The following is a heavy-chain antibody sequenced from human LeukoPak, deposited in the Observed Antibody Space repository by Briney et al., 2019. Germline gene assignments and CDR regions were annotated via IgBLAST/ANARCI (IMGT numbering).Heavy chain of an antibody. D-gene: IGHD3-10*01. V-gene: IGHV6-1*01. CDR3: ARGAVRGGTNFDY. CDR2: AYYRSKWYI. Sequence: SQTLSLTCAISGDSVSGSPAVWNWIRQSPSRGLEWLGRAYYRSKWYIGYAVSVNGRITITPDTSKNQFSLQLNSVTPEDTAVYYCARGAVRGGTNFDYWGQGTLVTVSS. CDR1: GDSVSGSPAV. J-gene: IGHJ4*02.